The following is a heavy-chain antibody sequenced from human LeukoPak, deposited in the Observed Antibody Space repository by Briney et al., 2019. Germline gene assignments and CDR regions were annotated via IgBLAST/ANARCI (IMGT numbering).Heavy chain of an antibody. D-gene: IGHD1-1*01. CDR1: GFTFTKYW. J-gene: IGHJ3*02. V-gene: IGHV3-74*01. CDR3: TDLSTGDAFDI. CDR2: INSDGSST. Sequence: GGSLRLSCAASGFTFTKYWMHWVRQAPGKGPVWVARINSDGSSTSYADSVKGRFTISRDSAKNTLYLQMNSLRAEDTAVYYRTDLSTGDAFDIWGQGTMVTVSS.